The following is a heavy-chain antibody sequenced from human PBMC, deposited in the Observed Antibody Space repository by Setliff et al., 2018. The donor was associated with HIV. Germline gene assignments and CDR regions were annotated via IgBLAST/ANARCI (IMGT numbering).Heavy chain of an antibody. CDR1: GYTFSTYG. V-gene: IGHV1-18*01. D-gene: IGHD2-8*01. CDR3: ARLTADRTNYYYYMDV. CDR2: ISAYNGNT. Sequence: ASVKVSCKASGYTFSTYGISWVRQAPGQGLEWMGWISAYNGNTNYAPKLQGRVTVTTDTSTSTAYMELRSLRSDDTAVYYCARLTADRTNYYYYMDVWGKGTTVTVSS. J-gene: IGHJ6*03.